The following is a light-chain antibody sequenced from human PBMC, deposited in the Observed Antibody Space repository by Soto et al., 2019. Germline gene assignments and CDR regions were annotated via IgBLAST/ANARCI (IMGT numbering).Light chain of an antibody. Sequence: IQLTQSPSSLSASVGDRVTITCRASQDISTYLAWYQQQPGRAPKPLIYLASTLESGVPTRFSGHGSWTDFPLHIRSPQPDDFATYYFQQPDSDPPWTFGQGTRVEIK. CDR3: QQPDSDPPWT. CDR2: LAS. CDR1: QDISTY. J-gene: IGKJ1*01. V-gene: IGKV1-9*01.